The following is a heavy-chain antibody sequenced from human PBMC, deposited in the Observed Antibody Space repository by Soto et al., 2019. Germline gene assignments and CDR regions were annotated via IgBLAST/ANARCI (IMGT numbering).Heavy chain of an antibody. CDR2: INHSGGT. J-gene: IGHJ4*02. V-gene: IGHV4-34*01. CDR3: ARGSVDTVDSSGFYEY. CDR1: GGSFSAYY. Sequence: KTSETLSLTCAVYGGSFSAYYWSWIHQPPGKGLEWIGEINHSGGTSYNPSLKSRVTISVDTSKSQFSLKLTSVTAADRAVYYCARGSVDTVDSSGFYEYSGPGTTVTVYS. D-gene: IGHD3-22*01.